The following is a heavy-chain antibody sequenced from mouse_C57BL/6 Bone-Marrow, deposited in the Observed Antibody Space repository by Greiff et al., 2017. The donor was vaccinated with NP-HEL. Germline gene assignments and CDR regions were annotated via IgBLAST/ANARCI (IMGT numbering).Heavy chain of an antibody. J-gene: IGHJ2*01. CDR1: GYTFTSYG. Sequence: QVQLQQSGAELARPGASVKLSCKASGYTFTSYGISWVKQRTGQGLEWIGEIYPRSGNPYYNEKFKGKATLTADKSSSTAYMELRSLTSEDSAVYFCARVPGLPYYFDYWGQGTTLTVSS. CDR2: IYPRSGNP. V-gene: IGHV1-81*01. D-gene: IGHD3-1*01. CDR3: ARVPGLPYYFDY.